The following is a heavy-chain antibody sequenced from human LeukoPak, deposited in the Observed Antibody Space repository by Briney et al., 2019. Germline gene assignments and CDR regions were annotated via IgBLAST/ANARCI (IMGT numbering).Heavy chain of an antibody. J-gene: IGHJ4*02. V-gene: IGHV3-23*01. CDR3: AKGRDGYNLVFDY. CDR1: GFTFSSYA. CDR2: ISGSGGST. D-gene: IGHD5-24*01. Sequence: GGSLRLSCAASGFTFSSYAMSWVRQAPGKGLEWVSAISGSGGSTYYADSVKGRFTISRDKSKNTLYLQMNSLRAEDTAVYYCAKGRDGYNLVFDYWGQGTLVTVSS.